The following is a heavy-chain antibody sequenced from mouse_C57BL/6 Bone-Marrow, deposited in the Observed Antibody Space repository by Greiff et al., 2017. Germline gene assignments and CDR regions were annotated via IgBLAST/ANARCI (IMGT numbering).Heavy chain of an antibody. D-gene: IGHD2-4*01. CDR2: IYPRSGNT. V-gene: IGHV1-81*01. CDR3: AREDPIYYDYDEAWFAY. CDR1: GYTFTSYG. J-gene: IGHJ3*01. Sequence: QVQLQQSVAELARPGASVKLSCKASGYTFTSYGISWVKQRTGQGLEWIGEIYPRSGNTYYNEKFKGKATLTADKSSSTAYMELRSLTSEDSAVYFCAREDPIYYDYDEAWFAYWGQGTLVTVSA.